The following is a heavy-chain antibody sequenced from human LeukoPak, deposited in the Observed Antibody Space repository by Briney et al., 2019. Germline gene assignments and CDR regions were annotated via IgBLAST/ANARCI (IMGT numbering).Heavy chain of an antibody. J-gene: IGHJ6*04. CDR3: SRDMSPAMDV. CDR1: GITFSTYA. CDR2: ISYDGSNK. V-gene: IGHV3-30*04. Sequence: GRSLRLSCAASGITFSTYAMHWVRQAPGKGLEWVAVISYDGSNKYYADSVKGRFTISRDISENTLYLQMNSLRAEDTAMYYCSRDMSPAMDVWGKGTTVTVSS. D-gene: IGHD3-10*02.